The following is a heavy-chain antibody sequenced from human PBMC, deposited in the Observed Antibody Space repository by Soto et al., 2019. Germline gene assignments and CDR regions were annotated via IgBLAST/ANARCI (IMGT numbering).Heavy chain of an antibody. CDR3: ARLPPGYGGNSWFDL. Sequence: GESQKISSRAYGDNFTSYGIGWVRQMPGKGLEWMGIIYPGDSDTRYSPSFQGQVTISVDKSISTAYLQWSSLKASDTAMYYCARLPPGYGGNSWFDLWGLGSLVTVSS. V-gene: IGHV5-51*01. D-gene: IGHD2-21*02. J-gene: IGHJ5*02. CDR2: IYPGDSDT. CDR1: GDNFTSYG.